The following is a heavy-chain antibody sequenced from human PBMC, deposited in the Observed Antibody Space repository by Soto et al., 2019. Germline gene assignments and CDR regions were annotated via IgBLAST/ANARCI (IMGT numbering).Heavy chain of an antibody. CDR1: GDSVSSNSAA. D-gene: IGHD6-6*01. Sequence: SQTLSLTCAISGDSVSSNSAAWNWIRQSPSRGLEWLGSTYYRSNWYNDYAVSVKSRITINPDTSKNQFSLHLNSVTPEDTAVYYCARDPGSSSLYFDYWGQGTLVTVSS. CDR3: ARDPGSSSLYFDY. CDR2: TYYRSNWYN. V-gene: IGHV6-1*01. J-gene: IGHJ4*02.